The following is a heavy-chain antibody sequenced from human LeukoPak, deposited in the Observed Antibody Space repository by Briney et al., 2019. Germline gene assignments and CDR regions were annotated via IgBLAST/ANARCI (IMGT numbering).Heavy chain of an antibody. D-gene: IGHD2-2*02. CDR3: ARWAGFCTTNNCYNPFDY. CDR1: GGTFSSYA. CDR2: IIPIFGTA. V-gene: IGHV1-69*05. Sequence: SVKVSCKASGGTFSSYAISWVRQAPGQGLEWMGGIIPIFGTANYAQKFQGRVTIITDASTSTVYMELSSLRSGDTAVYYCARWAGFCTTNNCYNPFDYWGQGTLVTVSS. J-gene: IGHJ4*02.